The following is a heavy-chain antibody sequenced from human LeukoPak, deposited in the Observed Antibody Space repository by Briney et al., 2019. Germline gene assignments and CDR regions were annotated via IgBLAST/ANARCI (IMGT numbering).Heavy chain of an antibody. V-gene: IGHV3-23*01. Sequence: GGSLRLSCAASGFTFSFYGMSWVRQAPGKGLEWVSAISGSGGSTYYADSVKGRFTISRDNSKNRLYLKMNSLRAEDTAVYYCAKRQRSGGSCYDYWGQGTLVTVSS. J-gene: IGHJ4*02. CDR2: ISGSGGST. CDR3: AKRQRSGGSCYDY. CDR1: GFTFSFYG. D-gene: IGHD2-15*01.